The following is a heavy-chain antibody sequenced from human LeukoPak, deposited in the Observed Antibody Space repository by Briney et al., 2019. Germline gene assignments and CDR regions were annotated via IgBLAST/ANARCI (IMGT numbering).Heavy chain of an antibody. Sequence: GGSLRLSCAASGFTFSSYGMHWVRQAPGKGLEWVAVISYDGSNKYYADSVKGRFTISRDNSKNTLYLQMNSLRAEDTAVYYCARDDCSGGSCYGGTFDYWGQGTLVTVSS. CDR3: ARDDCSGGSCYGGTFDY. J-gene: IGHJ4*02. D-gene: IGHD2-15*01. V-gene: IGHV3-30*03. CDR2: ISYDGSNK. CDR1: GFTFSSYG.